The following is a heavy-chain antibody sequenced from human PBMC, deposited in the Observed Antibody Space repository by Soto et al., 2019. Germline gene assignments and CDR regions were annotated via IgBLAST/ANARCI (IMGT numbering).Heavy chain of an antibody. CDR1: GVNISNYA. Sequence: GEPLRLSCTASGVNISNYAMSWVRHAQGKGLGWVSTISSSGDGTYYADSVQGRFTISRDNSKSTLSLQMNSLRVEDTAVYHCAKSLGTTGYCRGGNCYSAPETWFGPWGQGTLVTGPS. CDR3: AKSLGTTGYCRGGNCYSAPETWFGP. D-gene: IGHD2-15*01. V-gene: IGHV3-23*01. J-gene: IGHJ5*02. CDR2: ISSSGDGT.